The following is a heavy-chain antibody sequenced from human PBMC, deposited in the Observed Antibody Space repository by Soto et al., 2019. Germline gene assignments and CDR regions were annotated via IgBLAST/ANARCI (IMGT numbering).Heavy chain of an antibody. J-gene: IGHJ6*02. CDR3: AKDAPYYDFWSGYWVYYYYGMDV. CDR2: ISYDGSNK. V-gene: IGHV3-30*18. Sequence: GGSLRLSCAASGFTFSSYGMHWVRQAPGKGLEWVAVISYDGSNKYYADSVKGRFTISRDNSKNTLYLQMNSLRAEDTAVYYCAKDAPYYDFWSGYWVYYYYGMDVWGQGTTVTVSS. CDR1: GFTFSSYG. D-gene: IGHD3-3*01.